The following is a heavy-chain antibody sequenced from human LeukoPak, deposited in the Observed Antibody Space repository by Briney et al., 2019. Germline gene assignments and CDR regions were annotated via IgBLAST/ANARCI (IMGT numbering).Heavy chain of an antibody. Sequence: PGGSLRLSCAASGFTFSNYAMSWVRQAPGKGLEWVSAVSGSGDSTYYADSVKGRFTISRDNSKNTLYLQMNSLRAEDTAVYYCAKAPWEWEVLYFDYWGQGTLVTVSS. D-gene: IGHD1-26*01. CDR2: VSGSGDST. CDR3: AKAPWEWEVLYFDY. V-gene: IGHV3-23*01. CDR1: GFTFSNYA. J-gene: IGHJ4*02.